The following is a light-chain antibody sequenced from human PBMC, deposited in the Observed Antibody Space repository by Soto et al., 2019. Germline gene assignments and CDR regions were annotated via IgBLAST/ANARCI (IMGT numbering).Light chain of an antibody. CDR1: SSDVGGYNS. CDR2: EGS. CDR3: TSYAGTTTGVV. Sequence: QSALTQPPSASGSPGQSVTISCTGTSSDVGGYNSVSWCQQYPGKAPKLMIYEGSKRPSGVPDRFSGSKSGNTASLTVSGLEAEDEADYCCTSYAGTTTGVVFGGGTKLTVL. J-gene: IGLJ2*01. V-gene: IGLV2-8*01.